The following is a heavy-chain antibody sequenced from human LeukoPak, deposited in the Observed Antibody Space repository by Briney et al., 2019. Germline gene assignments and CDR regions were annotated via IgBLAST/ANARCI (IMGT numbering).Heavy chain of an antibody. D-gene: IGHD1-1*01. CDR3: ARDPRTVRI. CDR2: ISGSGDDT. CDR1: GFTFSSYG. Sequence: GGSLRLSCAASGFTFSSYGMTWVRQAPGKGLEWLSYISGSGDDTNYADSVRGRFTISRDNAKNSLYLQMNSLRVEDTAVYYCARDPRTVRIWGQGTLVTVSS. V-gene: IGHV3-21*05. J-gene: IGHJ4*02.